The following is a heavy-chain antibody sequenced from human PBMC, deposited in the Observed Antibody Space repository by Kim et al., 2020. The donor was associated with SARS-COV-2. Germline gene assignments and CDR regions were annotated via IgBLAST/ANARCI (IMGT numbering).Heavy chain of an antibody. CDR1: GGSISSSNW. V-gene: IGHV4-4*02. CDR3: ASLSPVVVVAPV. D-gene: IGHD2-15*01. CDR2: IYHNGST. J-gene: IGHJ6*02. Sequence: SETLSLTCAVSGGSISSSNWWWWVRQPPGKRLEGISGIYHNGSTNYNPSLKNRVTISVDKSKNQVSLKLSSVTAADTAVYYCASLSPVVVVAPVWGQGTTVTVSS.